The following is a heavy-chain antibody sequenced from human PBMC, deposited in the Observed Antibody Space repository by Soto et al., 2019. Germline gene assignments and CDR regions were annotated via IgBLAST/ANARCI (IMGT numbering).Heavy chain of an antibody. Sequence: HPGGSLRLSCAAIGFTFEDHAMHWIRQVPGKGLEWVAGINWNSGITGYADSVKGRFTISRDNANNSLHLEMNSLKSEDTALYYCAKGRGALTVVSNWFDPWGQGTPVTVSS. D-gene: IGHD3-22*01. V-gene: IGHV3-9*01. CDR2: INWNSGIT. J-gene: IGHJ5*02. CDR3: AKGRGALTVVSNWFDP. CDR1: GFTFEDHA.